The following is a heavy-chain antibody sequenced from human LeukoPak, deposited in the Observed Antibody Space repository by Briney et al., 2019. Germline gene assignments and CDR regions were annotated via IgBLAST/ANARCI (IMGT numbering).Heavy chain of an antibody. CDR1: GYTFTSYG. Sequence: ASVKVSCKASGYTFTSYGISWVRQAPGQGLEWMGWISACNGNTNYAQKLQGRVTMTTDTSTSTAYMELRSLRSDDTAVYYCARDFKDFWSGYYTLGNWGQGTLVTVSS. CDR3: ARDFKDFWSGYYTLGN. V-gene: IGHV1-18*01. CDR2: ISACNGNT. J-gene: IGHJ4*02. D-gene: IGHD3-3*01.